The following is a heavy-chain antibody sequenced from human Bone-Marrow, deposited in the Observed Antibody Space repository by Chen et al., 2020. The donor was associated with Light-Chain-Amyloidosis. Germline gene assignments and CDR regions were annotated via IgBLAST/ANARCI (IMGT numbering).Heavy chain of an antibody. V-gene: IGHV4-59*01. Sequence: QVQLQESGPGLVKPSETLSLTCTVSGGSISSYYWSWIRQPPGKGLAWIGYIYYSGSTNYNPSLKSRVTISVDTSKNQFSLKLSSVTAADTAVYYCARGTWIQLWSTFDYWGQGTLVTVSS. J-gene: IGHJ4*02. CDR3: ARGTWIQLWSTFDY. CDR1: GGSISSYY. CDR2: IYYSGST. D-gene: IGHD5-18*01.